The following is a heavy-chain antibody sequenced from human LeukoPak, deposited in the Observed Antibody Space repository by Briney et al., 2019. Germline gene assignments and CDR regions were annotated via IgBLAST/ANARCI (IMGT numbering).Heavy chain of an antibody. CDR3: ARKSAGTEWFDP. Sequence: ASVKVSCKASGYIFTGYYMHWVRQAPGQGLEWMGWINPNSGGTNYAQKFQGRVTMTRDTSISTAYMELSRLRSDDTAVYYCARKSAGTEWFDPWGQGTLVTVSS. CDR1: GYIFTGYY. J-gene: IGHJ5*02. D-gene: IGHD6-13*01. V-gene: IGHV1-2*02. CDR2: INPNSGGT.